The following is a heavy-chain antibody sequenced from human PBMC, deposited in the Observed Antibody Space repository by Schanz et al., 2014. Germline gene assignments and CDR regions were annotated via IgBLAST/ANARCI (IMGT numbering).Heavy chain of an antibody. D-gene: IGHD6-6*01. Sequence: EVLLLESGGRVERPGGSLRLSCAASGFIFDDYGMSWVRQVPGKGLEWVSGINWNGGDISYADSVKGRFIISRDNAKNGLDLERDSLRAGDTAFYHCARGSSASLSRVWFDLWGQGTLVTVSS. CDR2: INWNGGDI. CDR3: ARGSSASLSRVWFDL. CDR1: GFIFDDYG. V-gene: IGHV3-20*01. J-gene: IGHJ5*02.